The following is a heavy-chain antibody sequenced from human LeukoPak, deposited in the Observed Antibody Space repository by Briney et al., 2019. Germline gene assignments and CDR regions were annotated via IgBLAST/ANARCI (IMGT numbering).Heavy chain of an antibody. CDR3: ANGLAASGNFLLRDYYYFIDV. D-gene: IGHD1-26*01. CDR1: GFTFSSYS. J-gene: IGHJ6*03. Sequence: GGSLRLSCAASGFTFSSYSMNWVRQAPGKGLEWVSHIGRGITYADSVKGRFTISRDDSKSTVYLRMNKLRVEDSGLYYCANGLAASGNFLLRDYYYFIDVWGKGTTVIVS. V-gene: IGHV3-48*01. CDR2: IGRGI.